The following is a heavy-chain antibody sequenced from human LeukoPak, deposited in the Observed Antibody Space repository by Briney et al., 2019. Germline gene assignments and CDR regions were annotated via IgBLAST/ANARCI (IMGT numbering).Heavy chain of an antibody. D-gene: IGHD3-16*02. CDR1: GFTFSSYA. J-gene: IGHJ4*02. Sequence: PGGSLRLSCAASGFTFSSYAMHWVRQAPGKGLEWVANIKQDGSEKYYVDSVKGRFTISRDNAKNSLYLQMNSLRAEDTAVYYCAREMISGGAIANWGQGTLVTVSS. V-gene: IGHV3-7*01. CDR2: IKQDGSEK. CDR3: AREMISGGAIAN.